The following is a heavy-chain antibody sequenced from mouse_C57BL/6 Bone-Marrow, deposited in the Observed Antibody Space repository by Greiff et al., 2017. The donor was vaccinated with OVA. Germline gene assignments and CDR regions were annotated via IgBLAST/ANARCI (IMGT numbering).Heavy chain of an antibody. Sequence: VQGVESGPELVRPGVSVKISCKGSGYTFTDYAMHWVKQSHAKSLEWIGVISTYYGDASYNQKFKDKATMTVDKSSSTAYMELARLTSEDSAVYYCATNYGSRFSFAYWGQGTLVTVSA. CDR1: GYTFTDYA. V-gene: IGHV1-67*01. CDR2: ISTYYGDA. J-gene: IGHJ3*01. D-gene: IGHD1-1*01. CDR3: ATNYGSRFSFAY.